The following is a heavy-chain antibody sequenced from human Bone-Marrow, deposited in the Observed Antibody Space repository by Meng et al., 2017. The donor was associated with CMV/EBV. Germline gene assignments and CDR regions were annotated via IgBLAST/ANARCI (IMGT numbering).Heavy chain of an antibody. CDR3: AIPYYDILTGYYEGAFDI. J-gene: IGHJ3*02. CDR1: GFTVSSNY. CDR2: IYSGGST. D-gene: IGHD3-9*01. V-gene: IGHV3-66*02. Sequence: GGSLRLSCAASGFTVSSNYMSWVRQAPGKGLEWVSVIYSGGSTYYADSVKGRFTISRDNSKNTLYLQMNSLRAEDTAVYYCAIPYYDILTGYYEGAFDIWGQGTMVTV.